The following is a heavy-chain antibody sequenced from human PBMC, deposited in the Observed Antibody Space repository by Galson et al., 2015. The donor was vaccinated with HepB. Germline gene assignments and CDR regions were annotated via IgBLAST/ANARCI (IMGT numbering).Heavy chain of an antibody. D-gene: IGHD3-22*01. J-gene: IGHJ4*02. CDR1: GFTFSRYA. CDR3: AKDYQWLGDDSFDY. Sequence: SLRLSCAASGFTFSRYAMHWVRQGPGKGLEWVAIASYDGSDKYYADSVKGRFTISRDNSKNTLYLQMNSLRAEDTAVYYCAKDYQWLGDDSFDYWGQGTLVTVSS. CDR2: ASYDGSDK. V-gene: IGHV3-30*18.